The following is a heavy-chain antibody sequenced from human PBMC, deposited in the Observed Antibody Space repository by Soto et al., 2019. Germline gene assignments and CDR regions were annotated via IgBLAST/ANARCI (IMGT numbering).Heavy chain of an antibody. J-gene: IGHJ5*02. CDR1: GYTFTSYA. D-gene: IGHD2-2*01. CDR3: ARDFEDIVVVPAAMPASFDP. Sequence: GASVKVSCKASGYTFTSYAMHWVRQAPGQRLEWMGWINAGNGNTKYSQKFQGRVTITRDTSASTAYMELSSLRSEDTAVYYCARDFEDIVVVPAAMPASFDPWGQGTLVTVSS. CDR2: INAGNGNT. V-gene: IGHV1-3*01.